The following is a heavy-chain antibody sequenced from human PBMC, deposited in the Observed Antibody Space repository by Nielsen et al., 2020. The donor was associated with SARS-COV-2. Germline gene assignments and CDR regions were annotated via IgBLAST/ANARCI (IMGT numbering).Heavy chain of an antibody. V-gene: IGHV5-51*01. D-gene: IGHD1-26*01. CDR3: ATSSKRSIGSFDI. CDR1: GYSFTNYW. Sequence: GESLKISCKASGYSFTNYWIAWVRQVPGKGPEWMGILDTSDSSTRYSPSFSGQVTISGDKSIRTAYLEFINLKASDTAMYYCATSSKRSIGSFDIWGQGTMVTVSS. CDR2: LDTSDSST. J-gene: IGHJ3*02.